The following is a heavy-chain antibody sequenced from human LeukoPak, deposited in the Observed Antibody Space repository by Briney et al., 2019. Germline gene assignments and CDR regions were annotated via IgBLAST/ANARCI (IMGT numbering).Heavy chain of an antibody. J-gene: IGHJ4*02. CDR3: ARDGVVRSSSWYSPFDY. CDR2: IKQDGSEK. CDR1: GFTFSSYW. D-gene: IGHD6-13*01. Sequence: GGSLRLSCAASGFTFSSYWMSWVRQAPGKGLEWVANIKQDGSEKYYVDSVRGRFTISRDNAKNSLYLQMNSLRAEDTAVYYCARDGVVRSSSWYSPFDYWGQGTLVTVSS. V-gene: IGHV3-7*01.